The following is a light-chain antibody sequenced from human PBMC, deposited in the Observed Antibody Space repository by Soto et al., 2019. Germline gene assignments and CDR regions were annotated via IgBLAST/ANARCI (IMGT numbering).Light chain of an antibody. CDR2: DAS. Sequence: EIVLKQSPATLSLSTAERATLSCRASQSVSSSLAWYQQKPVQAPRLLIYDASNRATGIPARFSGSGSGTDFTLTISSLEPEDFAVYYCQRRSNWPPITFGQGTRLEI. CDR1: QSVSSS. V-gene: IGKV3-11*01. J-gene: IGKJ5*01. CDR3: QRRSNWPPIT.